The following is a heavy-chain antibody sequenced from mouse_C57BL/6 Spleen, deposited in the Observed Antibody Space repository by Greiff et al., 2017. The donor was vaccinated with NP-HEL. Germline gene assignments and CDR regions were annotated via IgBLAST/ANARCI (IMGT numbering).Heavy chain of an antibody. D-gene: IGHD1-1*01. V-gene: IGHV1-50*01. J-gene: IGHJ4*01. CDR2: IDPSDSYT. CDR3: ARRGNYYGSSYLYAMDY. CDR1: GYTFTSYW. Sequence: QVQLQQPGAELVKPGASVKLSCKASGYTFTSYWMQWVKQRPGQGLEWIGEIDPSDSYTNYNQRFKGKATLTVDTSSSTAYMQLSGLTSEDSAVYYCARRGNYYGSSYLYAMDYWGQGTSVTVSS.